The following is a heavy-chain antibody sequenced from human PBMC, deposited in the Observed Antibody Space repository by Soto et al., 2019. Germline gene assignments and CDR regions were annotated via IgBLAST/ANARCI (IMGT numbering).Heavy chain of an antibody. Sequence: QVQLVQSGAEVKRPGSSVKVSCESSGDTFNSYVISWVRQAPGQGLEWMGGIIPIIGVTHYAQKFQGRVTISALSSTGTAYMELTNLGFEDTALYYCARESLGGKGDDHWGQGTLVTVSS. V-gene: IGHV1-69*17. CDR1: GDTFNSYV. CDR2: IIPIIGVT. CDR3: ARESLGGKGDDH. D-gene: IGHD3-16*01. J-gene: IGHJ4*02.